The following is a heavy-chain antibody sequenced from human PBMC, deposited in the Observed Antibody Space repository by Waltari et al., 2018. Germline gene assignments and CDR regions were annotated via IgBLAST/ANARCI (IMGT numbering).Heavy chain of an antibody. J-gene: IGHJ6*02. CDR3: ARDRSESLWFGAYYYYGMDV. CDR2: IYTSGST. CDR1: GGSISSGSYY. Sequence: QVQLQESGPGLVKPSQTLSLTCTVSGGSISSGSYYWSWIRQPAGKGLEWIGRIYTSGSTNYNPSLKSRVTISVDTSKNQFSLKLSSVTAADTAVYYCARDRSESLWFGAYYYYGMDVWGQGTLVTVSS. V-gene: IGHV4-61*02. D-gene: IGHD3-10*01.